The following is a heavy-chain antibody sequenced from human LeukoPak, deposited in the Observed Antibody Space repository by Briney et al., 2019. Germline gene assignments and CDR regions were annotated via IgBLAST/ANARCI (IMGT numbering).Heavy chain of an antibody. CDR1: GGTFSSYA. D-gene: IGHD5-24*01. CDR2: IIPIFGTA. Sequence: SVKVSCKASGGTFSSYAISWVRQAPGQGLEWMGGIIPIFGTANYAQKFQGRVTITTDESTSTAYMELSSLRSEDTAVYYCAGGEMATSTHVSLDYWGQGTLVTVSP. CDR3: AGGEMATSTHVSLDY. V-gene: IGHV1-69*05. J-gene: IGHJ4*02.